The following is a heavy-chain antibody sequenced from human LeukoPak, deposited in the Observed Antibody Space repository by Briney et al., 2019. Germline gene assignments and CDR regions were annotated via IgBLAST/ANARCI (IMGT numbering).Heavy chain of an antibody. Sequence: PSETLSLTCSVSGDSVSRSDSYWDWIRQPPGKGLEWIGTIYYSGRTYYSPSLKSRVTLSVDPSNNQFSLNLRSVTAADTAVYYCARRRYYDGSGYLEWGQGTLLSVSS. V-gene: IGHV4-39*01. D-gene: IGHD3-22*01. CDR2: IYYSGRT. CDR3: ARRRYYDGSGYLE. J-gene: IGHJ1*01. CDR1: GDSVSRSDSY.